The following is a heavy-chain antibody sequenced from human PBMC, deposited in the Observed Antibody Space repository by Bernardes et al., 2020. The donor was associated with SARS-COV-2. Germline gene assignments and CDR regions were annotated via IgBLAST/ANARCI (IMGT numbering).Heavy chain of an antibody. D-gene: IGHD3-22*01. Sequence: GGSLRLSCAASGFTFSSYWMHWVRQAPGKGLVWVSRVNSDGSRTDYADSVKGRFTISRDNAKNTVYLQMNSLRVDDTAVYYCAHPSRYYYDTDGYYSPDAFDIWGQGTMVAVSS. V-gene: IGHV3-74*01. CDR3: AHPSRYYYDTDGYYSPDAFDI. CDR2: VNSDGSRT. CDR1: GFTFSSYW. J-gene: IGHJ3*02.